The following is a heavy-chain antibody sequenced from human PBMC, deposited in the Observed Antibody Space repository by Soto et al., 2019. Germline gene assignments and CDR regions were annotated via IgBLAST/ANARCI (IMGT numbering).Heavy chain of an antibody. CDR2: ISGSGGST. Sequence: EVQLLESGGGSVQPGGSLRLSCTASGFTFRSYAMSWVRQAPGKGLEWVSGISGSGGSTYYADSVKGRFTISRDNSKNTLYLQTNSLRAEDTAVYYCATYYGSEHVDYLDYWGQGTLVTVSS. CDR3: ATYYGSEHVDYLDY. D-gene: IGHD3-10*01. V-gene: IGHV3-23*01. J-gene: IGHJ4*02. CDR1: GFTFRSYA.